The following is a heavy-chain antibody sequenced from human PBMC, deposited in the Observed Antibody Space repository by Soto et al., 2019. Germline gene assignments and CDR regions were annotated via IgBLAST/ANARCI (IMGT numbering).Heavy chain of an antibody. V-gene: IGHV4-59*08. Sequence: PSETLSLNCTVSGGSISSYYCSWIRQPPGKGLEWIGHIYYSGSTNYNPSLKSRVTISVDTSKNQFSLKTEDTAVYYCARHALQYCGGDCYLLPYFDLWGRSTLVTVSS. CDR2: IYYSGST. CDR3: ARHALQYCGGDCYLLPYFDL. J-gene: IGHJ2*01. D-gene: IGHD2-21*02. CDR1: GGSISSYY.